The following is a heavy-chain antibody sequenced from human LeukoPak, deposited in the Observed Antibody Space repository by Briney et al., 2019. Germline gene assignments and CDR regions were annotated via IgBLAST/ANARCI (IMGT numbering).Heavy chain of an antibody. J-gene: IGHJ5*02. CDR1: GGTFSSYA. V-gene: IGHV1-69*13. D-gene: IGHD1/OR15-1a*01. CDR2: IIPIFGTA. CDR3: ASDWNTVRRPS. Sequence: ASVKVSCKASGGTFSSYAISWVRQAPGQGLEWMGGIIPIFGTANYAQKFQGRVTIAADESTSTAYMELSSLRSEDTAVYYCASDWNTVRRPSWGQGTLVTVSS.